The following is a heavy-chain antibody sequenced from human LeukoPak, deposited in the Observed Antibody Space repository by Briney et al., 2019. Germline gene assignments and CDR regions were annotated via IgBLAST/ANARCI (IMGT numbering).Heavy chain of an antibody. CDR3: ASSFARYCSSTSCPFDY. J-gene: IGHJ4*02. Sequence: SSVKVSCKASGCTFSSYAISWVRQAAGQGLDGMGGIIPIFGTANYAQKFQGRVTITTDESTSTAYMELSSLRSEDTAVYYCASSFARYCSSTSCPFDYWGQGTLVTVSS. CDR1: GCTFSSYA. CDR2: IIPIFGTA. D-gene: IGHD2-2*01. V-gene: IGHV1-69*05.